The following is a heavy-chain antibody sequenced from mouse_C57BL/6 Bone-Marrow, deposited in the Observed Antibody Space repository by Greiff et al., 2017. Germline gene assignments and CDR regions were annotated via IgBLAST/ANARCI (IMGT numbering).Heavy chain of an antibody. CDR2: IHPNSGST. Sequence: QVQLQQPGAELVKPGASVKLSCKASGYTFTSYWMHWVKQRPGPGLEWIGMIHPNSGSTNYNEKFKSKATLTVDKSSSTAYMQLSSLTSEDSAVYYCARGGYYYGSSWFAYWGQGTLVTGSA. J-gene: IGHJ3*01. V-gene: IGHV1-64*01. CDR1: GYTFTSYW. CDR3: ARGGYYYGSSWFAY. D-gene: IGHD1-1*01.